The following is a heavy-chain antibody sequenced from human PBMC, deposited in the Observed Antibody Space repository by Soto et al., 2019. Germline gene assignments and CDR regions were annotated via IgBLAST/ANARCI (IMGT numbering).Heavy chain of an antibody. D-gene: IGHD6-6*01. CDR1: EFTFDDYA. CDR3: VKDIVAAPSWVFDA. J-gene: IGHJ4*02. CDR2: ISWNSGAL. V-gene: IGHV3-9*01. Sequence: EVQLVESGGGQVQPGRSLRVSCAASEFTFDDYAMHWVRQGPGKGLEWVSGISWNSGALAYADSVKGRFTISRDNAQNSLYLQMNSLKAEDTATYYCVKDIVAAPSWVFDAWGQGTLVTVSS.